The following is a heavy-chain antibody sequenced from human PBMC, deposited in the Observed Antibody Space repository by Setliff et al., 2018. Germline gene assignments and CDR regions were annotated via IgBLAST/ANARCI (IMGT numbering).Heavy chain of an antibody. CDR3: ARVRNTQNGFFDY. CDR1: GGSISSHY. J-gene: IGHJ4*02. V-gene: IGHV4-59*11. D-gene: IGHD1-1*01. CDR2: ISYSGNT. Sequence: PSETLSLTCTVSGGSISSHYWSWIRQPPGKGLEWIGTISYSGNTYYNPSLNSRLTISVDTSKNQFSLRLTSVTAADTAIYYCARVRNTQNGFFDYWSQGTLVTVSS.